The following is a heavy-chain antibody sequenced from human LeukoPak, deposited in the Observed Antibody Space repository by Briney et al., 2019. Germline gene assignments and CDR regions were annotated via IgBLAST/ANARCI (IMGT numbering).Heavy chain of an antibody. J-gene: IGHJ1*01. D-gene: IGHD3-22*01. CDR2: ISYDGSNK. CDR1: GFTFSSYA. Sequence: GGSLRLSCAASGFTFSSYAMHWVRQAPGKGLEWVAVISYDGSNKYYADSVKGRFTISRDNSKNTLYLQMNSLRAEDTAVYYCARDYYYDSSGPEDQYFQHWGRGTLVTVSS. CDR3: ARDYYYDSSGPEDQYFQH. V-gene: IGHV3-30*04.